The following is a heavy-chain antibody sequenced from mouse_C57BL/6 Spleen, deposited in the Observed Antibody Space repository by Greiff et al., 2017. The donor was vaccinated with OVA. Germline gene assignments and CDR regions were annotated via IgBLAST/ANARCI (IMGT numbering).Heavy chain of an antibody. CDR1: GYAFSSSW. Sequence: QVQLQQSGPELVKPGASVKISCKASGYAFSSSWMNWVKQRPEKGLEWIGRIYPGDGDTNYNGKFKGKATLTADKSSSTAYMQLSSLTSEDSAVYFCARRTGYAMDYWGQGTSVTVSS. J-gene: IGHJ4*01. CDR2: IYPGDGDT. V-gene: IGHV1-82*01. D-gene: IGHD4-1*01. CDR3: ARRTGYAMDY.